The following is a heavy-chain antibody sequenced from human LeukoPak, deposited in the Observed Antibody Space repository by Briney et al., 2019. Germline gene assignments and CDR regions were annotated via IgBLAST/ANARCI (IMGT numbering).Heavy chain of an antibody. D-gene: IGHD3-22*01. CDR3: ARDHGLGDYDSSGYYLRGHADY. Sequence: SVKVSCKASGGTFSSYAISWVRQAPGQGLEWMGRIIPILGIANYAQKFQGRVTITADKSTSTAYMELSSLRSEDTAVYYCARDHGLGDYDSSGYYLRGHADYWGQGTLVTVSS. CDR2: IIPILGIA. J-gene: IGHJ4*02. V-gene: IGHV1-69*04. CDR1: GGTFSSYA.